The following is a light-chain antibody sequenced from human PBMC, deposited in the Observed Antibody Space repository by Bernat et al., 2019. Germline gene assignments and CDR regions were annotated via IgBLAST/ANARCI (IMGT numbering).Light chain of an antibody. V-gene: IGLV3-25*03. CDR2: KDI. Sequence: SFDLTQPPSVSVSPRQTARITCSGATLAKQYVNWYQQKPGQAPLQVIYKDIERPSGIPERFSGSSSGTTVTLTISEVQTEDEADYYCQSADNSGTYPVFGGGTQLTVL. J-gene: IGLJ7*01. CDR3: QSADNSGTYPV. CDR1: TLAKQY.